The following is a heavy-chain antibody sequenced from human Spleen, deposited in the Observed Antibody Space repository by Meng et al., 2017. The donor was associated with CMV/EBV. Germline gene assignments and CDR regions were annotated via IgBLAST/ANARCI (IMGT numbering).Heavy chain of an antibody. CDR2: IYYSEGT. CDR1: GGSISSGGYY. V-gene: IGHV4-31*03. CDR3: AICPPLPFPS. J-gene: IGHJ5*01. Sequence: CTVSGGSISSGGYYWSWIRQHPGKGLEWIGYIYYSEGTYYNPSLKSRVNISVNPSPHQFSLLLPSVTAAYSSVYYCAICPPLPFPSSVHGTLVTVSS.